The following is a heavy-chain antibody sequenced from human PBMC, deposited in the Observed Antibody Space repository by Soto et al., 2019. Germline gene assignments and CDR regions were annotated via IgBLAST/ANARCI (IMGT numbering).Heavy chain of an antibody. CDR3: ARERRSQLHNYYYYYYMDV. V-gene: IGHV3-53*04. D-gene: IGHD2-2*01. Sequence: GGSLRLSCAASGFTVSSNYMSWVRQAPGKGLEWVSVIYSGGSTYYADSVKGRFTISRHNSKNTLYLQMNSLRAEDTAVYYCARERRSQLHNYYYYYYMDVWGKGTTVTVSS. CDR1: GFTVSSNY. CDR2: IYSGGST. J-gene: IGHJ6*03.